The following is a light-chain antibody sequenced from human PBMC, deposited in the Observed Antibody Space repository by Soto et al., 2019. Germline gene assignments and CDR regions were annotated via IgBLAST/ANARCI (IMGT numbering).Light chain of an antibody. J-gene: IGKJ5*01. CDR1: QSFRGL. CDR2: DAY. CDR3: QQYNNWPFS. Sequence: EGVLTQSPVTLSLSPGERATLSCRASQSFRGLLAWYQQKPGQAPRLLIYDAYNRATGIPPRFSGSGSETDFTLTISGLQSEDSAVYFCQQYNNWPFSFGQGTRLEIK. V-gene: IGKV3-11*01.